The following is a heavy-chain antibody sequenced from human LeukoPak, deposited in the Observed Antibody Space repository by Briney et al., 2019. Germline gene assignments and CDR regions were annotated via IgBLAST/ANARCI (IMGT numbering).Heavy chain of an antibody. J-gene: IGHJ4*02. D-gene: IGHD6-19*01. V-gene: IGHV1-3*01. CDR2: INAGNGNT. Sequence: ASVKVSCKASGYTFTSYAMHWVRQAPGQRLEWMGWINAGNGNTKYSQKFQGRVTITRDTSASTAYMELSSLRSEDTAVYYCARGVQWLVRVYFDYWGQGTLATVSS. CDR1: GYTFTSYA. CDR3: ARGVQWLVRVYFDY.